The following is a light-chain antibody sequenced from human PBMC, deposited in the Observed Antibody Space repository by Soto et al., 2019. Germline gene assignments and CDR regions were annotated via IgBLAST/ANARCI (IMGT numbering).Light chain of an antibody. J-gene: IGKJ1*01. V-gene: IGKV3-20*01. CDR2: GAS. CDR1: QSVSSSY. CDR3: QQYGSLSWT. Sequence: EIVLTQSPGTLSLSPGERATLSCRASQSVSSSYLAWYQQKPGQAPRLLIYGASTRATGIPARFSGSGSGTEFTLTISSLQSEDFAMYYCQQYGSLSWTFGQGTKVDIK.